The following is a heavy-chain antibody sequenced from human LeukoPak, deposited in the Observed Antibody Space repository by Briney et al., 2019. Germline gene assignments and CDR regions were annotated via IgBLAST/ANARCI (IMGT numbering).Heavy chain of an antibody. CDR3: AREGYSYGAPGY. D-gene: IGHD5-18*01. Sequence: GASVKVSCKASGYTLTAFYIHWVRQAPGQGLEWMGWFNPNSGVTNYAQEVQGRVSMARDTSISTAYMELTRLRSEDTAVYYCAREGYSYGAPGYWGQGTLVTVSS. J-gene: IGHJ4*02. V-gene: IGHV1-2*02. CDR1: GYTLTAFY. CDR2: FNPNSGVT.